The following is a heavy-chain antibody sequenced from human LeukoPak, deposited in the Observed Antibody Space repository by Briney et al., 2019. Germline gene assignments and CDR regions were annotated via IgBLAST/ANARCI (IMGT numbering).Heavy chain of an antibody. J-gene: IGHJ4*02. Sequence: GGSLRLSCAASGFTFSSYGMHWVRQAPGKGLEWVAVIWYDGSNKYYADSVKGRFTISRDNFKNTLYLQMNSLRAEDTAVYYCARGHMTTVTTFDYWGQGTLVTVSS. CDR2: IWYDGSNK. CDR1: GFTFSSYG. D-gene: IGHD4-17*01. CDR3: ARGHMTTVTTFDY. V-gene: IGHV3-33*01.